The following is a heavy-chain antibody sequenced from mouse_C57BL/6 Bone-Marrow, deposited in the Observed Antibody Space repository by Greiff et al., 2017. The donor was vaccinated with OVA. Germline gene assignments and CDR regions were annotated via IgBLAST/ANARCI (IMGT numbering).Heavy chain of an antibody. Sequence: QVTLKESGPGILQPSQTLSMTCSFSGFSLSTFGMGVGWIRQPSGQGLEWLAHIWWDDDKYYNPALQSRLRISKDTSKNQVFLKNSNVNTEDTATYYGARDDSSSYYFDYWGQGTTLTVSS. CDR1: GFSLSTFGMG. V-gene: IGHV8-8*01. D-gene: IGHD1-1*01. CDR3: ARDDSSSYYFDY. CDR2: IWWDDDK. J-gene: IGHJ2*01.